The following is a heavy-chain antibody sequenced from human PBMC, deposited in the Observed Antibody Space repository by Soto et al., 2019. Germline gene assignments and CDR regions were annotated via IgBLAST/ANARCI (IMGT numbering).Heavy chain of an antibody. CDR3: AKVGCSSTSCYVMGNWFDP. CDR1: GFTFSSYA. D-gene: IGHD2-2*01. J-gene: IGHJ5*02. Sequence: GGSLRLSCAASGFTFSSYAMSWVRQAPGKGLEWVSAISGSGGSTYYADSVKGRFTISRDNSKNTLYLQMNSLRAEDTAVYYCAKVGCSSTSCYVMGNWFDPWGQGTLVTVSS. CDR2: ISGSGGST. V-gene: IGHV3-23*01.